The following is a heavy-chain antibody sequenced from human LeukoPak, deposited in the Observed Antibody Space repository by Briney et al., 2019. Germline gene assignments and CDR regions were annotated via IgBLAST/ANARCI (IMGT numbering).Heavy chain of an antibody. D-gene: IGHD4-23*01. CDR2: IYTSGST. V-gene: IGHV4-4*07. J-gene: IGHJ4*02. CDR3: ARDLRFDYGGNGYFDY. Sequence: SETLSLTCAVYGGSFSGYYWSWIRQPAGKGLEWIGRIYTSGSTNYNPSLKSRVTISVDTSKNQFSLKLSSATAADTAVYYCARDLRFDYGGNGYFDYWGQGTLVTVSS. CDR1: GGSFSGYY.